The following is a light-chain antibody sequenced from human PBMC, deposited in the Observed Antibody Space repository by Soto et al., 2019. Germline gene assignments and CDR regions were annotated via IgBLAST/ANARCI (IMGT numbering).Light chain of an antibody. Sequence: EIVMTQSPATLSVSPGERATLFCRASQSVSSYVAWYQQKPGQAPRLLIYGPSTRATGIPGRFSGSGSGTEFTLTVSSLQSEDFAVYYCQQYYNWPLTFGGGTKVDIK. CDR3: QQYYNWPLT. J-gene: IGKJ4*01. CDR1: QSVSSY. CDR2: GPS. V-gene: IGKV3-15*01.